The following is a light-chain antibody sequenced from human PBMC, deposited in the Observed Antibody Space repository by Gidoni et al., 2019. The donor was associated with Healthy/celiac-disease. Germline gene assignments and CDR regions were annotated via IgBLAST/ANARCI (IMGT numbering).Light chain of an antibody. J-gene: IGLJ2*01. CDR2: DVS. Sequence: QSALTQPRSVSGSPGQSVTISCTGTSSDVGGYNYVSWSQQHPGKAPKLMIYDVSKRPSGVPDRFSGSKSGKTASLTISGLQAEDEAYYYCCSYAGSYPVVFGGGTKLTVL. V-gene: IGLV2-11*01. CDR1: SSDVGGYNY. CDR3: CSYAGSYPVV.